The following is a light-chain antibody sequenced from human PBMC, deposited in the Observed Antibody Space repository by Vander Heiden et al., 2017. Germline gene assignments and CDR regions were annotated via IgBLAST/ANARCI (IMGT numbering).Light chain of an antibody. CDR1: QSIDTW. CDR2: KAS. V-gene: IGKV1-5*03. Sequence: DIQMTQSPSTLSAFVGDRVSITCRASQSIDTWLAWYQQKPGKAPKLLIYKASNLESGVPSRFSGSGSGTAFTLTINSLQPDDFATYYCQQYETYSKTFGQGTKVEIK. CDR3: QQYETYSKT. J-gene: IGKJ1*01.